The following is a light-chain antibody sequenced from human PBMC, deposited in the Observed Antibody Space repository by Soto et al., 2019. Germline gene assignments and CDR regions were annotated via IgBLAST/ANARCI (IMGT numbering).Light chain of an antibody. Sequence: EIVLTHSPVTLSVSPGERATLSCRSSQSVSSNLAWYQQKPGQAPRLLIYGASTRXTGIPARFSGSGSGTEFTLTISSLQSEDFAVYYRQQYNTWPLTFGGGTKVDIK. CDR1: QSVSSN. CDR3: QQYNTWPLT. J-gene: IGKJ4*01. CDR2: GAS. V-gene: IGKV3-15*01.